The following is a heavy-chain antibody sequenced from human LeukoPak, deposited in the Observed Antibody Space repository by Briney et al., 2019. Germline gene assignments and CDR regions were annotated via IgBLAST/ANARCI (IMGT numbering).Heavy chain of an antibody. V-gene: IGHV3-11*01. CDR1: GFTFNDYY. Sequence: GGSLGLSCAASGFTFNDYYMSWIRQAPGKGLEWLSYINIGGTNTHYADSVKGRFTISRDNAKKSLYLEMNNLRAEDTAVYYCATDGAGFDTWGQGVLVTVSS. J-gene: IGHJ5*02. CDR3: ATDGAGFDT. CDR2: INIGGTNT.